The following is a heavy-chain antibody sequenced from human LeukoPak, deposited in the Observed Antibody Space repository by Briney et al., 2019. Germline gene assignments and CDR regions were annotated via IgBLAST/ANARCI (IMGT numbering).Heavy chain of an antibody. CDR2: ICSTGDRT. Sequence: GGPLRLSCAASGFTFSSYAINWARHAPGKGLEWVSTICSTGDRTYYADSVQGRFTISRDNSKNTLYLQMNSLRAEDTAVYYCAKVLRYFMDVWGQGTTVTV. CDR1: GFTFSSYA. J-gene: IGHJ6*02. V-gene: IGHV3-23*01. D-gene: IGHD3-9*01. CDR3: AKVLRYFMDV.